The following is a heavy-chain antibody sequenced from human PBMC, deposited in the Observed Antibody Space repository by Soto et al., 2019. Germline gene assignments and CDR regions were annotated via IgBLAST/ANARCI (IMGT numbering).Heavy chain of an antibody. J-gene: IGHJ6*02. Sequence: KTGGSLRLSCAASGFTFNTYSMNWVRQAPGKGLEWVSSISSSGTYTYYSDSLKGRITISRDNANNSLYLQMNSLTAEDTAIYFCARGGRASGYDFYYYGMDVWGQGTKVTVSS. CDR2: ISSSGTYT. CDR1: GFTFNTYS. V-gene: IGHV3-21*01. D-gene: IGHD5-12*01. CDR3: ARGGRASGYDFYYYGMDV.